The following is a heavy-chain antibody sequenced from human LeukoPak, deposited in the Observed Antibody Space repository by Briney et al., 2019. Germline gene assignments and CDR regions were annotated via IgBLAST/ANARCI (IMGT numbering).Heavy chain of an antibody. CDR1: SGSFTPYY. CDR3: VRDAGSDDYGAKFDL. CDR2: LTPTGTT. D-gene: IGHD4-17*01. Sequence: PSETLFLTCSVSSGSFTPYYWGWIRQTDGKGLEWIGRLTPTGTTTYNPSLNSRVAMSLDTSKMQFSLKLTSVTAADTALYFCVRDAGSDDYGAKFDLWGQGTLVSVYS. J-gene: IGHJ4*02. V-gene: IGHV4-4*07.